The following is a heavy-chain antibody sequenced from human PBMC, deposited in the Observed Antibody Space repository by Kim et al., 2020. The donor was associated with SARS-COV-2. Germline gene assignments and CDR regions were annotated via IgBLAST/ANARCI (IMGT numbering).Heavy chain of an antibody. V-gene: IGHV3-23*01. Sequence: GGSLRLSCAASGFTFSSYAMSWVRQAPGKGLEWVSAISGSGGSTYYADSVKGRFTISRDNSKNTLYLQMNSLRAEDTAVYYCAKDPALYWGVTEGNFDYWGQGTLVTVSS. D-gene: IGHD3-10*01. J-gene: IGHJ4*02. CDR3: AKDPALYWGVTEGNFDY. CDR1: GFTFSSYA. CDR2: ISGSGGST.